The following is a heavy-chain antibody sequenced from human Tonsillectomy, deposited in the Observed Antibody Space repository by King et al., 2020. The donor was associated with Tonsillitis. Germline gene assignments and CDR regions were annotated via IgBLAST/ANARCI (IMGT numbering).Heavy chain of an antibody. CDR1: GDSISSSTYY. J-gene: IGHJ4*02. CDR3: ARLGGVRDSDYGGGFDY. CDR2: IYYSGST. Sequence: LQLQESGPGLVKPSETLSLACTVSGDSISSSTYYWGWIRQPPGKGLEWIGRIYYSGSTYYNLSLKSRVTISVDTSKNQFSLKLSSVTAADTAVYYCARLGGVRDSDYGGGFDYWGQGTLVTVSS. V-gene: IGHV4-39*01. D-gene: IGHD4-17*01.